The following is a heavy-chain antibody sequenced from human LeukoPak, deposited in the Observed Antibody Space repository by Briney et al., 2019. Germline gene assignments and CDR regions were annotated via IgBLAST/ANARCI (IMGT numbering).Heavy chain of an antibody. J-gene: IGHJ4*02. V-gene: IGHV3-7*04. Sequence: PGGSLRLSCAASGFTFSSYWTSWVRQAPGKGLEWVANIKQDGSEKYYVDSVKGRFTISRDNAKNSLYLQMNSLRAEDTAVYYCARALHGYWGQGTLVTVSS. CDR1: GFTFSSYW. CDR3: ARALHGY. D-gene: IGHD4-11*01. CDR2: IKQDGSEK.